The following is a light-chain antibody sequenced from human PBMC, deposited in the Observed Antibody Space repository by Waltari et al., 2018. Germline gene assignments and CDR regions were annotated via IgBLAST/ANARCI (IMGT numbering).Light chain of an antibody. Sequence: QSALTQPASVSGSPGQSITISCTGTSSDVGGYNYVSWYQQHPGKVPKLLIFDVSNRPSGVSNRFSGSKSGNTASLTISGLQAEDVGVYYCMQALQTLAAFGGGTK. J-gene: IGLJ2*01. CDR1: SSDVGGYNY. CDR2: DVS. V-gene: IGLV2-14*01. CDR3: MQALQTLAA.